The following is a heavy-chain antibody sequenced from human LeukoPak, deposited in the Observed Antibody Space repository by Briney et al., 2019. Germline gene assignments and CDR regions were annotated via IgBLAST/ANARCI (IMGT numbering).Heavy chain of an antibody. J-gene: IGHJ6*03. CDR1: GFTFSSYS. Sequence: GSLRLSCAASGFTFSSYSMSWVRQPPGKGLEWIGEIKPSGGNNHNPYLMRRVSMLVDTSKYQVSLRVSSVTAADTAVYYCARVRYRYSINDWSRTGLGAYPTKYYYYMDVWGKGTTVTVSS. CDR2: IKPSGGN. D-gene: IGHD5-18*01. CDR3: ARVRYRYSINDWSRTGLGAYPTKYYYYMDV. V-gene: IGHV4-34*01.